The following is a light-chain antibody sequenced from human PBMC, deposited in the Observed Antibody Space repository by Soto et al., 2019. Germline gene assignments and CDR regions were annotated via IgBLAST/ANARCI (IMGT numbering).Light chain of an antibody. CDR2: KAS. Sequence: DIQMTQSPSTLSASVGDRVTITCRASQTISTLLAWYQQRPGKAPNLLIYKASSLESGVPSRFSGSGSGTEFTLTISSLQPDDFATYCCQLYSTYPWTFGQGTKVEVK. CDR3: QLYSTYPWT. V-gene: IGKV1-5*03. J-gene: IGKJ1*01. CDR1: QTISTL.